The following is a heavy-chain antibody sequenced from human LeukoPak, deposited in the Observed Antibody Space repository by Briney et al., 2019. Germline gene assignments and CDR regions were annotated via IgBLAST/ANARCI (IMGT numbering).Heavy chain of an antibody. CDR3: ARTTIAAAGDGKDYFDY. Sequence: ASETLSLTCAVYGGSFSGYYWSWIRQPPGKGLEWIGEINHSGSTNCNPSLKSRVTISVDTSKNQFSLKLSSVTAADTAVYYCARTTIAAAGDGKDYFDYWGQGTLVTVSS. CDR2: INHSGST. CDR1: GGSFSGYY. V-gene: IGHV4-34*01. J-gene: IGHJ4*02. D-gene: IGHD6-13*01.